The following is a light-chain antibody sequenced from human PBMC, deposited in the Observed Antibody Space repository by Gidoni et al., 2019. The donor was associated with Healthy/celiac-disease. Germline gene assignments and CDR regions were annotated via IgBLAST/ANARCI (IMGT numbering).Light chain of an antibody. Sequence: EIVLTQSPGTLSWSPGERATLSCRASQSVSSSYLAWYQQKPGQAPRLPIYGASSRANGIPDRFRGSVSGTDFTITISRLEPEDFAVYYCQQYGSSPRITFXPXTKVDIK. CDR3: QQYGSSPRIT. V-gene: IGKV3-20*01. J-gene: IGKJ3*01. CDR1: QSVSSSY. CDR2: GAS.